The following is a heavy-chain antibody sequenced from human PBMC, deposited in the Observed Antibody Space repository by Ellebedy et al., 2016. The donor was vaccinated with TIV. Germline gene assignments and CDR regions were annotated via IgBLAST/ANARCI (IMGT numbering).Heavy chain of an antibody. CDR1: GYTFTSYG. Sequence: ASVKVSXKASGYTFTSYGISWVRQAPGQGLEWMGWISAYNGNTNYAQKLQGRVTMTTDTSTSTAYMELSSLRSEDTAVYYCARLAYCGGDCYSGFFDDWGQGTLVTVSS. CDR3: ARLAYCGGDCYSGFFDD. V-gene: IGHV1-18*01. D-gene: IGHD2-21*02. J-gene: IGHJ4*02. CDR2: ISAYNGNT.